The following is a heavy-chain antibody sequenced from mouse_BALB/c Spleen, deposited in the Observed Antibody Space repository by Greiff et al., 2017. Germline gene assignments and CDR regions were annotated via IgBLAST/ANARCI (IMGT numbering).Heavy chain of an antibody. V-gene: IGHV3-6*02. CDR1: GYSITSGYY. D-gene: IGHD4-1*01. J-gene: IGHJ2*01. Sequence: EVKLMESGPGLVKPSQSLSLTCSVTGYSITSGYYWNWIRQFPGNKLEWMGYISYDGSNNYNPSLKNRISITRDTSKNQFFLKLNSVTTEDTATDYCAREGNWDVPDYWGQGTTLTVSS. CDR2: ISYDGSN. CDR3: AREGNWDVPDY.